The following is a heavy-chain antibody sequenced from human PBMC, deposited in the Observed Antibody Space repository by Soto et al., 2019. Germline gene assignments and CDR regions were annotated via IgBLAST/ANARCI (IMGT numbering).Heavy chain of an antibody. CDR1: GYTFTNYY. D-gene: IGHD6-19*01. CDR3: ARESQSSGWSWFDY. J-gene: IGHJ4*02. CDR2: INPSGGST. Sequence: QVQLVQSGAEVKKPGASVKVSCKASGYTFTNYYIHWVRQAPGQGLEWMGMINPSGGSTSYTRKLQGRVTLTRDTYTSTVYMELSSLRSEDTAVYYCARESQSSGWSWFDYWGQGTLVTVSS. V-gene: IGHV1-46*04.